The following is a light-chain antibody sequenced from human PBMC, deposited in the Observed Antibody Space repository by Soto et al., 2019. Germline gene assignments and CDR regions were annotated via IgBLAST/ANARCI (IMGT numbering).Light chain of an antibody. J-gene: IGKJ2*01. Sequence: EIVMTQSPATLSVSPGERATLSCRASQSVSSNLAWYQQKPGQASRLLIYGASTRATGIPARFSGSGSGTEFTLTISSLQSEDFAVYYCHQYNTWPPETFGQGTKLEIK. CDR1: QSVSSN. CDR2: GAS. CDR3: HQYNTWPPET. V-gene: IGKV3-15*01.